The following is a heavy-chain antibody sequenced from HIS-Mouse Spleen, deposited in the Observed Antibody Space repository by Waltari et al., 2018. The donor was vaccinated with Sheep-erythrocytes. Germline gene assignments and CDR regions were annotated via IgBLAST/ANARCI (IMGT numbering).Heavy chain of an antibody. CDR3: AKDKFVGYSGYYFDY. Sequence: EVQLVESGGVVVQPGGSLRLSCAASGFTFDDYAMHWVRQALGKGLEWVSLISWDGGRTYYADSVKGRFTISRDNSKNSLYLQMNSLRAEDTALYYCAKDKFVGYSGYYFDYWGQGTLVTVSS. CDR2: ISWDGGRT. D-gene: IGHD5-12*01. J-gene: IGHJ4*02. CDR1: GFTFDDYA. V-gene: IGHV3-43D*03.